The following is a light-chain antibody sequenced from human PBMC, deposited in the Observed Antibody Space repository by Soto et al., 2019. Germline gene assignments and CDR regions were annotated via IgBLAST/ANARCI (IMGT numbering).Light chain of an antibody. CDR3: QDYGTSAPWT. CDR2: RGS. V-gene: IGKV3-20*01. J-gene: IGKJ1*01. Sequence: EVVLTQSPGTLSLSPGERATLSCRASQNIRGNELAWYQQKPGQAPRLLIYRGSTRATGIPERFSGRGSGTDFTLTISKLEPEYFAVYYCQDYGTSAPWTFGQGTKVEIK. CDR1: QNIRGNE.